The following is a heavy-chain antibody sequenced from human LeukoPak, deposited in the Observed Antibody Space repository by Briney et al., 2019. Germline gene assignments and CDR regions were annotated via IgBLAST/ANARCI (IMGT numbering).Heavy chain of an antibody. CDR1: GFTFSDYY. V-gene: IGHV3-53*01. CDR2: IYRGDST. J-gene: IGHJ4*02. D-gene: IGHD6-19*01. CDR3: ARESMGIAVAGRVYYFDY. Sequence: GGSLRLSCAASGFTFSDYYMSWVRQAPGKGLEWVSGIYRGDSTYYADSVKGRLTISRDNSKNTLYLQMNSLRAEDTAVYYCARESMGIAVAGRVYYFDYWGQGTLVTVSS.